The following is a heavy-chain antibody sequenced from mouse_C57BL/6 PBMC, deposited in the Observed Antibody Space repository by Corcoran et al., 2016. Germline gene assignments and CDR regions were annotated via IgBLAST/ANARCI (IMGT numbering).Heavy chain of an antibody. CDR1: GYTFTDYY. Sequence: EVQLQQSGPELVKPGASVKISCKASGYTFTDYYMNWVKQSHGKSREWIGDINPNNGGTSYNQKFKGKATLTVDKSSSTAYMELRSLASEDSAVYYCARLDDGYYLYLYAMDYWGQGTSVTVSS. CDR3: ARLDDGYYLYLYAMDY. J-gene: IGHJ4*01. V-gene: IGHV1-26*01. CDR2: INPNNGGT. D-gene: IGHD2-3*01.